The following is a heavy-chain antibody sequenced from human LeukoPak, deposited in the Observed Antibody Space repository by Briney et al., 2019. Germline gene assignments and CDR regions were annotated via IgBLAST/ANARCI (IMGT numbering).Heavy chain of an antibody. CDR1: GGSISSRNYY. V-gene: IGHV4-39*01. J-gene: IGHJ4*02. CDR2: IYYSGST. CDR3: ARVSGSSRNDY. D-gene: IGHD1-26*01. Sequence: SETLSLTCTVSGGSISSRNYYWGWIRQPPGKGLEWIGSIYYSGSTYYNPSLKSRVTISAGTSKNQFSLKLSSVTAADTAVYYCARVSGSSRNDYWGPGALVTVSS.